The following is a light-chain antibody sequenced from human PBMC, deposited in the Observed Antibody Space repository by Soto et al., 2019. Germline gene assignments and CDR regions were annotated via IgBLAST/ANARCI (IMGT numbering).Light chain of an antibody. V-gene: IGKV2-30*01. CDR2: KVS. Sequence: EVVMTQSPLSLPVTLGQPASISCRSSQSLVNSDGNTYLNWFHQRPGQSPRRLIYKVSNRDXXVXDXXSGSGSGTDFTLRISRVEAEDVGVYYCMQGSHWPRTFGQGTTVEIK. CDR1: QSLVNSDGNTY. J-gene: IGKJ1*01. CDR3: MQGSHWPRT.